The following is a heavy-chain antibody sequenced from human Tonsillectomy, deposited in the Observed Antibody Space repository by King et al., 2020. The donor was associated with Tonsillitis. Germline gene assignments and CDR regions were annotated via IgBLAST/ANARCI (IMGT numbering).Heavy chain of an antibody. CDR2: IIPILPIP. V-gene: IGHV1-69*04. Sequence: QLVQSGAEVKKPGSSVKVSCKASGGTFSSYAISWVRQAPGQGLEWMGRIIPILPIPNYAQNFQGRVTITADKSTSTAYMELSSLRSEDTAVFYCATESLLYDSSGQGLFDYWGQGSLVTVSS. CDR1: GGTFSSYA. J-gene: IGHJ4*02. CDR3: ATESLLYDSSGQGLFDY. D-gene: IGHD3-22*01.